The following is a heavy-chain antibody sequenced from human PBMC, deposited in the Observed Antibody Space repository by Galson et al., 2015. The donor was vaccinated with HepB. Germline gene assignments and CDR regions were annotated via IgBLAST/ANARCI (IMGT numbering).Heavy chain of an antibody. CDR2: IYSGGTT. CDR3: ARDYYGSGSYPYEAFDI. Sequence: SLRLSCAASGFTVSRIYMSWVRQAPGKGLEWVSVIYSGGTTYYADSVKGRFTISRHNSKNTLYLQMNSLRAEDTAVYYCARDYYGSGSYPYEAFDIWAKGQWSPSLQ. V-gene: IGHV3-53*04. CDR1: GFTVSRIY. J-gene: IGHJ3*02. D-gene: IGHD3-10*01.